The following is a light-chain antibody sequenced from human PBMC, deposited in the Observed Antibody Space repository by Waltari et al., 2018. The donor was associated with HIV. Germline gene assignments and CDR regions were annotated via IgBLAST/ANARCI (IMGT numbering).Light chain of an antibody. CDR3: QQYNNWPGT. Sequence: EIVMTQSPATLSVSPGERATLSCRASQSVKNNLAWYPPKPGQAPRILFYGASTRVTGIPARFSGSGSETEFTLTISSLQSEDFAVYYCQQYNNWPGTFGQGTKVEIE. V-gene: IGKV3-15*01. CDR2: GAS. CDR1: QSVKNN. J-gene: IGKJ1*01.